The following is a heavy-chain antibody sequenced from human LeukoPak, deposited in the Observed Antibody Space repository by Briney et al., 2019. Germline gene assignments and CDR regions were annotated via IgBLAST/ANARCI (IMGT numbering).Heavy chain of an antibody. Sequence: ASVKVSCKASGYTFTSYGINWVRQATGQGLEWMGWMNPNSGNTGYAQKFQGRVTMTRNTSISTAYMELSSLRSEDTAVYYCARGQDYDYGDYYFDYWGQGTLVTVSS. CDR2: MNPNSGNT. D-gene: IGHD4-17*01. V-gene: IGHV1-8*02. CDR3: ARGQDYDYGDYYFDY. CDR1: GYTFTSYG. J-gene: IGHJ4*02.